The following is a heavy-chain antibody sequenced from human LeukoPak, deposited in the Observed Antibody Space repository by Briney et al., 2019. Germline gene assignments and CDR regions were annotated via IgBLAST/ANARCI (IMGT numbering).Heavy chain of an antibody. D-gene: IGHD6-13*01. CDR3: ATAAAELYYYYMDV. Sequence: ASVKVSCKASGGTFSSYAISWVRQAPGQGLEWMGGIIPIFGTANYAQKFQGRVTMTEDTSTDTAYMELSSLRSEDTAVYYCATAAAELYYYYMDVWGKGTTVTVSS. J-gene: IGHJ6*03. CDR1: GGTFSSYA. V-gene: IGHV1-69*06. CDR2: IIPIFGTA.